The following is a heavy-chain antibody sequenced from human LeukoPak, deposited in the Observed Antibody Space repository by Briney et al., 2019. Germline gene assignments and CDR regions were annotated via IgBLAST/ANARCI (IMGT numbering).Heavy chain of an antibody. CDR2: INAGNGNT. CDR3: ARGFCSSTSCYPLGY. CDR1: GYTFTSYA. V-gene: IGHV1-3*01. Sequence: ASVKASCKASGYTFTSYAMHWVRQAPGQRLEWMGWINAGNGNTKYSQEFQGRVTITRDTSASTAYMELSSLRSEDTAVYYCARGFCSSTSCYPLGYWGQGTLVTVSS. D-gene: IGHD2-2*01. J-gene: IGHJ4*02.